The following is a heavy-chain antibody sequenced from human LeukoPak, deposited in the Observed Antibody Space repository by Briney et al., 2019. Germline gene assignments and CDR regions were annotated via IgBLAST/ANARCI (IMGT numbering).Heavy chain of an antibody. CDR1: GIIFSNNA. D-gene: IGHD3-10*01. Sequence: GKSLRLSCEASGIIFSNNAMHWVRQAPRKGVEWVAVISFDGSTKYYGDSVKGRFTISRDNSNNTLSLQMNSLRVEDTAVYYCARGGSLLRGMRSWFDPWGQGTLVTVSS. J-gene: IGHJ5*02. CDR2: ISFDGSTK. V-gene: IGHV3-30*04. CDR3: ARGGSLLRGMRSWFDP.